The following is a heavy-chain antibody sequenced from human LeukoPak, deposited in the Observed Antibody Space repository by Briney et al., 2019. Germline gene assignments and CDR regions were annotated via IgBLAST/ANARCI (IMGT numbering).Heavy chain of an antibody. Sequence: SETLSLTCTVSGGSISSGGYYWSWIRQHPGKGLEWIGYIYYSGSTYYNPSLKSRVTISVDTSKNQFSLKLSSVTAADAAVYYCARQEDSYDALDYWGQGTLVTVSS. CDR3: ARQEDSYDALDY. J-gene: IGHJ4*02. D-gene: IGHD5-18*01. CDR2: IYYSGST. CDR1: GGSISSGGYY. V-gene: IGHV4-31*03.